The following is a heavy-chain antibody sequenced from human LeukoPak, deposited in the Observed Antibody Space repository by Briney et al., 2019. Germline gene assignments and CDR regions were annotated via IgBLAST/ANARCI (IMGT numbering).Heavy chain of an antibody. D-gene: IGHD3-10*01. CDR3: ASIPRGSLDY. Sequence: SETLSLTCAVYGGSFSGYYWSWIRQPPGKGLEWIGEINHSGSTNYNPSLKSQVTISVDTSKNQFSLKLSSVTAADTAVYYCASIPRGSLDYWGQGTLVTVSS. CDR2: INHSGST. J-gene: IGHJ4*02. V-gene: IGHV4-34*01. CDR1: GGSFSGYY.